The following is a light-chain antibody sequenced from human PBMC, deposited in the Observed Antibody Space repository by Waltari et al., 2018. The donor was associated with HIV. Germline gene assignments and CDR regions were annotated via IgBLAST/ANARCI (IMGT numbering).Light chain of an antibody. V-gene: IGKV1-17*01. CDR3: LQHTTYPWT. Sequence: DIQLTQTPFSLSATVGDRVTITCRASQGIRNDLAWFQQKPGKAPKRLIYTASSLESGVPSRFSGSGSVTEFTLTISSLQPEDVATYYCLQHTTYPWTFGQGTKVEMK. CDR1: QGIRND. CDR2: TAS. J-gene: IGKJ1*01.